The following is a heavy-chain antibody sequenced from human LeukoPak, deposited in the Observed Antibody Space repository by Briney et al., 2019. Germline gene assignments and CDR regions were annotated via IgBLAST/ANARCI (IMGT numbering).Heavy chain of an antibody. CDR2: INPSGGST. Sequence: ASVKVSCKASGYTFTSYYMHWVRQAPGQGLEWMGVINPSGGSTSYAQKFQDRVTMTRDTSTSTVYMELSSLRSEDTAVYYCARGQAEVGPTKTADYWGQGTLVAVSS. CDR3: ARGQAEVGPTKTADY. D-gene: IGHD1-26*01. CDR1: GYTFTSYY. J-gene: IGHJ4*02. V-gene: IGHV1-46*01.